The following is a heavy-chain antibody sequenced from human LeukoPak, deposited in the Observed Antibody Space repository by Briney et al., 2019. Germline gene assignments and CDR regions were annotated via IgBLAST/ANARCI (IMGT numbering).Heavy chain of an antibody. CDR3: ARVAEAAAFDY. CDR1: GFSFSTYS. V-gene: IGHV3-21*06. CDR2: ISRNSRYI. Sequence: GGSLGLSCAASGFSFSTYSMNWVRQAPGKGLEWVSSISRNSRYIYYADSMRGRFTISRDNAKNSLYLQMNSLKPEDTAVYHCARVAEAAAFDYWGQGTLVTVSS. J-gene: IGHJ4*02. D-gene: IGHD6-13*01.